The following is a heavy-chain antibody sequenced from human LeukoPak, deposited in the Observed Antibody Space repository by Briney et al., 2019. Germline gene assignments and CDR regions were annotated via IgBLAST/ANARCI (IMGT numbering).Heavy chain of an antibody. CDR3: ARGGYCSSTSCYTDAFDI. Sequence: ASVKVSCKASGYTFTSYGISWVRQAPGQGLEWMGWISAYNGNTNYAQKLQGRVTMTTDTSTSTAYMELRSLRSDDTAVYYCARGGYCSSTSCYTDAFDIWGQGTMVTVSS. J-gene: IGHJ3*02. D-gene: IGHD2-2*02. V-gene: IGHV1-18*01. CDR2: ISAYNGNT. CDR1: GYTFTSYG.